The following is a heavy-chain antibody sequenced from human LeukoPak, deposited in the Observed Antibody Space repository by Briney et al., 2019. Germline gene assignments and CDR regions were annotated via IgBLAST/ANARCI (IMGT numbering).Heavy chain of an antibody. Sequence: MSSQTLSLTCTVSGGSISSGDYYWSWIRQPPGKGLEWIGEINHSGSTNYNPSLKSRVTISVDTSKNQFSLKLSSVTAADTAVYYCARGGGVLRYFGRWGQGTLVTVSS. CDR1: GGSISSGDYY. V-gene: IGHV4-30-4*08. CDR2: INHSGST. D-gene: IGHD3-9*01. J-gene: IGHJ4*02. CDR3: ARGGGVLRYFGR.